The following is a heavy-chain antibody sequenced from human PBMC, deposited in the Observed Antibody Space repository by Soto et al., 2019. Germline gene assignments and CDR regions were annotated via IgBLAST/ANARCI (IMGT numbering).Heavy chain of an antibody. CDR3: ARGAFHNSYVDY. CDR2: ISSSSSYI. CDR1: GFTFSSYS. J-gene: IGHJ4*02. V-gene: IGHV3-21*01. D-gene: IGHD3-3*02. Sequence: PGGSLRLSCAASGFTFSSYSMNWVRQAPGKGLEWVSSISSSSSYIYYADSVKGRFTISRDNAKNTVYLHMNSLRADDTAVYYCARGAFHNSYVDYWGQGTLVTVSS.